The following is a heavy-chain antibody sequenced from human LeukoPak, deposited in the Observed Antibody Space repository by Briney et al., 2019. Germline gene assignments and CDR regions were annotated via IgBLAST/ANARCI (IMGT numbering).Heavy chain of an antibody. CDR3: AKDPQSGVVVPAVFDY. V-gene: IGHV3-23*01. CDR1: GFTFSSYA. D-gene: IGHD2-2*01. J-gene: IGHJ4*02. CDR2: ISGSGGST. Sequence: GGSLRLSCAASGFTFSSYAMSWVRQAPGKGLEWVSAISGSGGSTYYADSVKGRFTISRDNSKNTLYLQMNSLRAEDTAVYYCAKDPQSGVVVPAVFDYWGQGTLVTVSS.